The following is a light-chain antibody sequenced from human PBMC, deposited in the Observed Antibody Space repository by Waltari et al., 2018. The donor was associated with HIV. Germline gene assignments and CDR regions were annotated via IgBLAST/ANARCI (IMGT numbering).Light chain of an antibody. Sequence: EIVMTQSPATLSVSPGERATLSCRTSQSVSRNFAWYQQKPGQAPRLLIYGASTRATDIPARFSGSGSGTEFTLTISSLQSEDFAVYHCQQYNNWPLTFGGGTKVEIK. V-gene: IGKV3-15*01. J-gene: IGKJ4*01. CDR3: QQYNNWPLT. CDR1: QSVSRN. CDR2: GAS.